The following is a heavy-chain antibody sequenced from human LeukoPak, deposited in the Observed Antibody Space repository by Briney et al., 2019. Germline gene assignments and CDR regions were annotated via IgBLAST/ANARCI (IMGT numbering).Heavy chain of an antibody. CDR1: GFTFSNNS. CDR2: ISYDGTNK. V-gene: IGHV3-30-3*01. D-gene: IGHD3-22*01. J-gene: IGHJ4*02. Sequence: GGSLRLSCAASGFTFSNNSMHWVRQAPGKGLVWVAVISYDGTNKYCADSVKGRFSISRDNAKNTLYLQMDSLRAEDTAVYYCARGMGLLRTLIVYWGQGTLVTVSS. CDR3: ARGMGLLRTLIVY.